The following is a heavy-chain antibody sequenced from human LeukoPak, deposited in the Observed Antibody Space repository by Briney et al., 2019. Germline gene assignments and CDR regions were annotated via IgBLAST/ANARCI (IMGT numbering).Heavy chain of an antibody. J-gene: IGHJ4*02. V-gene: IGHV1-18*01. CDR1: GHTFTSYG. CDR3: ARVIVGAYYFDY. D-gene: IGHD1-26*01. Sequence: ASVKVSCKASGHTFTSYGISWVRQAPGQGLEWMGWISAYNGNTNYAQKLQGRVTMTPDTSTSTAYMELRSLRSDDTAVYYCARVIVGAYYFDYWGQGTLVTVSS. CDR2: ISAYNGNT.